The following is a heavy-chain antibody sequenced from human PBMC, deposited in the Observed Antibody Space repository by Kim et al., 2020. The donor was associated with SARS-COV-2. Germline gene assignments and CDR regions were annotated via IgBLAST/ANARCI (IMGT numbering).Heavy chain of an antibody. CDR3: ARVNGFGELLFANDAFDI. CDR2: ISYDGSNK. CDR1: GFTFSSYA. D-gene: IGHD3-10*01. V-gene: IGHV3-30-3*01. J-gene: IGHJ3*02. Sequence: GGSLRLSCAASGFTFSSYAMHWVRQAPGKGLEWVAVISYDGSNKYYADSVKGRFTISRDNSKNTLYLQMNSLRAEDTAVYYCARVNGFGELLFANDAFDIWGQGIMVTVSS.